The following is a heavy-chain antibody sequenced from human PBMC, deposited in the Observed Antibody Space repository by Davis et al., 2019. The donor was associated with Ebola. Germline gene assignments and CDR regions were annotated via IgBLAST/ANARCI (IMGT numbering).Heavy chain of an antibody. CDR1: GDSISGYY. CDR3: ARWPGYCSGGNCYSGLDV. CDR2: FQTTGST. J-gene: IGHJ6*02. V-gene: IGHV4-4*07. D-gene: IGHD2-15*01. Sequence: PSETLSLTCTVSGDSISGYYWSWIRRPAGKGLEWIGRFQTTGSTNYNPSLKSRVTMSVDTSKNQLSLKLNSVTAADTAVYYCARWPGYCSGGNCYSGLDVWGQGTTVTDSS.